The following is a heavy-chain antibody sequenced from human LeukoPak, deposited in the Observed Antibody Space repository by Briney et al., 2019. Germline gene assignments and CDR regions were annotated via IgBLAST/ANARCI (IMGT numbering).Heavy chain of an antibody. CDR1: GGTFSSYA. Sequence: SVKVSCTASGGTFSSYAISCVRQAPGQGLEWMGGIIPIFGTANYAQKFQGRVTITADESTSTAYMELSSLRSEDTAVYYCARLPMVRGLNYYGMDVWCQGTTVTVSS. J-gene: IGHJ6*02. CDR2: IIPIFGTA. CDR3: ARLPMVRGLNYYGMDV. V-gene: IGHV1-69*13. D-gene: IGHD3-10*01.